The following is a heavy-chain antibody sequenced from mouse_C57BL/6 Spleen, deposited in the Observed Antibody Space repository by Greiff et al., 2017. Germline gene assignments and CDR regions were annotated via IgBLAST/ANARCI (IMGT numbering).Heavy chain of an antibody. D-gene: IGHD2-3*01. CDR3: TTRDDPRFAY. CDR1: GFYIKDYY. J-gene: IGHJ3*01. CDR2: IDPEDGDT. V-gene: IGHV14-1*01. Sequence: EVKLQQSGAELVRPGASVKLSCTASGFYIKDYYIHWVKQRPEQGLEWIGRIDPEDGDTEYAPKFQGKATMTADTSSNTAYLQLSSLTSEDYAVYYCTTRDDPRFAYWGDGTLVSVS.